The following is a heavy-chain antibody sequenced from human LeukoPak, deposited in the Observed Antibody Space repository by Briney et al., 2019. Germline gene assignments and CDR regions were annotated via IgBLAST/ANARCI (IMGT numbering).Heavy chain of an antibody. Sequence: PSATLSLTCTVSGGSISSYYWSWIRQPPGKGLEWIGYIYYSGSTNYNPSLKSRVTISVDTSKNQFSLKLSSVTAADTAVYYCARGWNSAPDYWGQGTLVTVSS. CDR1: GGSISSYY. V-gene: IGHV4-59*12. D-gene: IGHD1-7*01. J-gene: IGHJ4*02. CDR3: ARGWNSAPDY. CDR2: IYYSGST.